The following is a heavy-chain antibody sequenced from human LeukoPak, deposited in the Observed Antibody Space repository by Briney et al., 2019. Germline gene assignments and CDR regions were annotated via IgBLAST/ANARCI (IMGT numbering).Heavy chain of an antibody. Sequence: GGSLRLSCAASGFTFSSYSMNWVRQAPGKGLEWVSSISSSSSYIYYADSVRGRFTISRDNAKNSLYLQMNSLRAEDTAVYYCAKPLNYYDSSGREGFDYWGQGTLVTVSS. V-gene: IGHV3-21*01. CDR1: GFTFSSYS. CDR3: AKPLNYYDSSGREGFDY. D-gene: IGHD3-22*01. CDR2: ISSSSSYI. J-gene: IGHJ4*02.